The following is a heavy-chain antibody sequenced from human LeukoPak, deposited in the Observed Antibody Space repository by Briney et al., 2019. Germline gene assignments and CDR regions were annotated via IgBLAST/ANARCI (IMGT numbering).Heavy chain of an antibody. D-gene: IGHD3-10*01. CDR1: GGSISSSSYY. Sequence: PSETLSLTCTVSGGSISSSSYYWGWIRQPPGKGLEWIGSIHYNGSTCYNPSLESRVIMSVDTSKNQFSLNLTSVTAADAAMYYCARDRGVPRPYYFDQWGQGTLVTVSS. CDR2: IHYNGST. J-gene: IGHJ4*02. CDR3: ARDRGVPRPYYFDQ. V-gene: IGHV4-39*07.